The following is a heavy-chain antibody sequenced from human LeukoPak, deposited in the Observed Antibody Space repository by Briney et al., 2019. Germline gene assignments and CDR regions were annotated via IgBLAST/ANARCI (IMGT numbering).Heavy chain of an antibody. V-gene: IGHV3-30*03. CDR2: ISYDGSNK. CDR3: ARVEMATIVAFDI. CDR1: GFTLSSYG. Sequence: GGSLRLSCAASGFTLSSYGMHWVRQAPGKGLEWVAVISYDGSNKYYADSVKGRFTISRDNSKNTLYLQMNSLRAEDTAVYYCARVEMATIVAFDIWGQGTMVTASS. J-gene: IGHJ3*02. D-gene: IGHD5-24*01.